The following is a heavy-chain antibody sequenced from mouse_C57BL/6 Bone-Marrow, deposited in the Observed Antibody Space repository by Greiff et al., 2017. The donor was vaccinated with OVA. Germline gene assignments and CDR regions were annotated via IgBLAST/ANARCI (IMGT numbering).Heavy chain of an antibody. D-gene: IGHD1-2*01. CDR1: GYSFTGYY. CDR3: ARDYGLFDY. V-gene: IGHV1-42*01. Sequence: DVQLQESGPELVKPGASVKISCKASGYSFTGYYMNWVKQSPEKSLEWIGEINPSTGGTTYNQKFKAKATLTVDKSSSTAYMQLKSLTSEDSAVYYCARDYGLFDYWGQGTTLTVSS. CDR2: INPSTGGT. J-gene: IGHJ2*01.